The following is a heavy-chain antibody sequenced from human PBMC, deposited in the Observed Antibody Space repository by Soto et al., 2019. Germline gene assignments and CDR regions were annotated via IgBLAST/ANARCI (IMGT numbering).Heavy chain of an antibody. Sequence: QVQLVESGGGVVQPGRSLRLSCAASGFTFSSYAMHWVRQAPGKGLEWVAVISYDGSNKYYADSVKGRVTISRDNSKNTLYLQMKSLRAEDTAVYYCARDGRVVDTAMDVWGQGNTVTVSS. J-gene: IGHJ6*02. D-gene: IGHD2-21*01. CDR1: GFTFSSYA. V-gene: IGHV3-30-3*01. CDR2: ISYDGSNK. CDR3: ARDGRVVDTAMDV.